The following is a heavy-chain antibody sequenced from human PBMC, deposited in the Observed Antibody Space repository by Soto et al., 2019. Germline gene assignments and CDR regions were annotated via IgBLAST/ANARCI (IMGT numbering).Heavy chain of an antibody. CDR2: ISAYNGNT. D-gene: IGHD6-13*01. Sequence: QVQLVQSGAEVKKPGASVKVSCKASGYTFTSYGISWVRQAPGQGLEWMGWISAYNGNTNYAQKLQGRVTMTTDTSTSTAYMELRSLRSEDTAVYYCARAYSSSWYGVYYYYGMDVWGQGTTVTVSS. CDR1: GYTFTSYG. J-gene: IGHJ6*02. V-gene: IGHV1-18*01. CDR3: ARAYSSSWYGVYYYYGMDV.